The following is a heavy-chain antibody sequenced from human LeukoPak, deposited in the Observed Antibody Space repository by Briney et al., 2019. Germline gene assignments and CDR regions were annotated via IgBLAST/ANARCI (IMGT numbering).Heavy chain of an antibody. CDR1: GFIFSTYS. D-gene: IGHD5-24*01. CDR2: ISSSSTYI. Sequence: PGGSLRLSCVASGFIFSTYSMNWVRQAPGKGPEWVSSISSSSTYIYYADSVKGRFTVSRDNAKNSLYLQMNSLRAEDTAVYYCARDLPQMDYWGQGTLVTVSS. CDR3: ARDLPQMDY. V-gene: IGHV3-21*01. J-gene: IGHJ4*02.